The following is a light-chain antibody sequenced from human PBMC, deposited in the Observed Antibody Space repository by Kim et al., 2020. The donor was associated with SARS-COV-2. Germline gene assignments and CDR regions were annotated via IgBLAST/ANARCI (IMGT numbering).Light chain of an antibody. CDR2: DAS. CDR1: QDITNY. V-gene: IGKV1-33*01. J-gene: IGKJ3*01. CDR3: QQYNRFSIT. Sequence: VSVGDRVTITCQASQDITNYLNWYHQKPGKAPELLIYDASNLKRGVPSRFSGSGSGTHFTFTISSLQPEDIGTYYCQQYNRFSITFGPGTKVDIK.